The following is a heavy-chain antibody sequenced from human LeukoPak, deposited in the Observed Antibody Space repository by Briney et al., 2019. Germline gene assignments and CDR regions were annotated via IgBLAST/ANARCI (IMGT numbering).Heavy chain of an antibody. J-gene: IGHJ4*02. CDR3: ARDALGYGSGSYYNPVDY. Sequence: PSETLSLTCTVSGGSISSYYWSWIRQPPGKGLEWIGYIYYSGSTNYNPSLKSRVTISVDTSKNQFSLKLSSVTAADTAVYYCARDALGYGSGSYYNPVDYWGQGTLVTVSS. V-gene: IGHV4-59*12. CDR2: IYYSGST. CDR1: GGSISSYY. D-gene: IGHD3-10*01.